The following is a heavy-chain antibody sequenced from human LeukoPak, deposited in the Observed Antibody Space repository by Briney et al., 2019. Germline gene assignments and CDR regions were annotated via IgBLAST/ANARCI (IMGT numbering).Heavy chain of an antibody. Sequence: GGSLKLSCAASGLTFSDYAMSWVRQAPGKGLQWVSSISGSGGSIQYADSVKGRFTISRDNSKNTLYLQMNSLRAEDTAVYYCAKVRAVLIRTTYFDYWGQGTLVTVSS. CDR3: AKVRAVLIRTTYFDY. V-gene: IGHV3-23*01. CDR2: ISGSGGSI. J-gene: IGHJ4*02. CDR1: GLTFSDYA. D-gene: IGHD3-10*01.